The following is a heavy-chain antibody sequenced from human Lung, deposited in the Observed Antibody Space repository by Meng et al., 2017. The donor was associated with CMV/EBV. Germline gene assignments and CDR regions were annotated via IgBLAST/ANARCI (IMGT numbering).Heavy chain of an antibody. V-gene: IGHV6-1*01. CDR2: TYYRSKWYH. CDR3: ARGINGGCGD. Sequence: QVQLQQSGPGPVKPSQTLSLTCAISGDIVSSNSAAWHWIRQSPSRGLEWLGRTYYRSKWYHEYAVSVKSRITISPDTPKNQFSLQLNSMTPEDTAVYYCARGINGGCGDWGQGTLVTVFS. D-gene: IGHD4-23*01. J-gene: IGHJ4*02. CDR1: GDIVSSNSAA.